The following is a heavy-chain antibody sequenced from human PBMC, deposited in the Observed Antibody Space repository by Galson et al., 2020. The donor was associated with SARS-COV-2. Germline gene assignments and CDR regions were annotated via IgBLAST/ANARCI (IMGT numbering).Heavy chain of an antibody. CDR3: AIVLDWSYECLFDP. CDR1: GGSISSYY. V-gene: IGHV4-59*01. D-gene: IGHD1-7*01. Sequence: SETLSLTCTVSGGSISSYYWSWIRQPPGKGLEWIGYIYYSGSTNYNPSLKSRVTISVDTSKKQFSLKLSSVTAADTAVYYCAIVLDWSYECLFDPWGQGTLVTVSS. CDR2: IYYSGST. J-gene: IGHJ5*02.